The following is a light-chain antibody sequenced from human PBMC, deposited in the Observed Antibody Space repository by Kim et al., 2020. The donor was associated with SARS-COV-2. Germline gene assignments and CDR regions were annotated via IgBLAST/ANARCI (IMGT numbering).Light chain of an antibody. J-gene: IGKJ1*01. V-gene: IGKV1-39*01. CDR1: QDISRY. Sequence: DIQMTQSPSSLSASVGDRVTITCRASQDISRYLNWYQQKPGKAPKLLIYTASSLQSGVPSRFTGSGSETDFTLTISSLQPEDFATYYCKQTYSASRTFGRGTKVDIK. CDR2: TAS. CDR3: KQTYSASRT.